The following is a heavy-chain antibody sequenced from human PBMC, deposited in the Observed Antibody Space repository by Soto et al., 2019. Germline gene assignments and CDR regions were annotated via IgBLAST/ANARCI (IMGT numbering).Heavy chain of an antibody. V-gene: IGHV3-21*06. CDR3: ARARGNDWYSDY. D-gene: IGHD2-21*02. Sequence: GGSLRLSCTASGFSFSDYSFNWVRQAPGKGLEWVSSITHTGTIAYYADSVRGRFTISKDSADNSLILQMTSLRAEDTAVYHCARARGNDWYSDYWGQGTMVTVS. CDR1: GFSFSDYS. J-gene: IGHJ4*02. CDR2: ITHTGTIA.